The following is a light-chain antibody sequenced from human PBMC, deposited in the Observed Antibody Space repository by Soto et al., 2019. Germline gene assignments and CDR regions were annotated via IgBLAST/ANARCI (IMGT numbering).Light chain of an antibody. Sequence: DIQMTQSPSSLSASVGDRVTITCRASQSISSYLNWYQQKPGKAPKLLIYATSSLQSGVQSRFSGSGSGTDFTLTIRSLQPEDFATYYCQQSYSTPITFGPGTKVDIK. V-gene: IGKV1-39*01. CDR1: QSISSY. J-gene: IGKJ3*01. CDR3: QQSYSTPIT. CDR2: ATS.